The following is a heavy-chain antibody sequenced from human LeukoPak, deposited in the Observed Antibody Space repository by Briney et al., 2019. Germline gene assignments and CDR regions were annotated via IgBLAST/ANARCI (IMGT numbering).Heavy chain of an antibody. CDR1: GFTFSSYA. CDR2: ISASGGTT. Sequence: PGGSLRLSCAASGFTFSSYAMSWVRQAPGKGLEWVSAISASGGTTYYADSVKGRFTISRDNSKNTLYLPMSSLRAEDTAVYYCAKEPRVYCSSTSCPNWIDPWGQGTLVTVSS. V-gene: IGHV3-23*01. J-gene: IGHJ5*02. CDR3: AKEPRVYCSSTSCPNWIDP. D-gene: IGHD2-2*01.